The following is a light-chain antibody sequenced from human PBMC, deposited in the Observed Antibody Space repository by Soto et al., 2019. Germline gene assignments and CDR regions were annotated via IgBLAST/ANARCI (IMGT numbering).Light chain of an antibody. CDR3: QQFDSDTWT. CDR1: QSVSNW. CDR2: DVS. Sequence: DIQMTQSPSTLSASVGERVTITCRASQSVSNWLAWYQQKPGKAPKLLIYDVSSLKSGVPSRLSGSGSGTEFILTIISLQPDDCATYYCQQFDSDTWTFGQGTKVDMK. V-gene: IGKV1-5*01. J-gene: IGKJ1*01.